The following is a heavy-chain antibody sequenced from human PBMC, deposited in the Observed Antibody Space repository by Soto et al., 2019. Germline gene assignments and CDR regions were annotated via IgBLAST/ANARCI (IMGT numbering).Heavy chain of an antibody. D-gene: IGHD3-3*01. CDR1: GFTFSSYS. V-gene: IGHV3-21*01. J-gene: IGHJ3*02. CDR2: ISSSSSYI. Sequence: GGSLRLSCAVSGFTFSSYSMNWVRQAPGKGLEWVSSISSSSSYIYYADSVKGRFTISRDNAKNSLYLQMNSLRAEDTAVYYCARDRYYDFWSGYFAADAFDIWGQGTMVTVSS. CDR3: ARDRYYDFWSGYFAADAFDI.